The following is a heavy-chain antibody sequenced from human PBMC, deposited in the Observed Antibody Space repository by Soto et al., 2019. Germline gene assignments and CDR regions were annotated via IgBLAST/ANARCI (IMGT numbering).Heavy chain of an antibody. Sequence: EVQLVESGGGLVKPGGALRLSCVASGLTFSQASLNWVRQAPGKGLEWVGRIKRKSHGGTIDYAAPVKGRFTISRDDSTNTLYLQMNSLKTEDTGVYYCTSREGLRSDXWGXXXXVTVSS. CDR2: IKRKSHGGTI. V-gene: IGHV3-15*01. J-gene: IGHJ4*02. D-gene: IGHD4-17*01. CDR1: GLTFSQAS. CDR3: TSREGLRSDX.